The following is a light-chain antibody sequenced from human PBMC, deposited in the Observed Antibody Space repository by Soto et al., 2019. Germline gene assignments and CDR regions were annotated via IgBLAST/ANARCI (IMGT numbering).Light chain of an antibody. V-gene: IGKV3-20*01. Sequence: EIVLTQSPGTLSLSPGERATLSCRASQSISANYLAWYQQKPGQAPRLLIYGVSIRATGIPDRFAGSGSGPDFTLTISRLEPEGFAVYYCHQYGVSPKTFGQGTTVELK. J-gene: IGKJ1*01. CDR1: QSISANY. CDR2: GVS. CDR3: HQYGVSPKT.